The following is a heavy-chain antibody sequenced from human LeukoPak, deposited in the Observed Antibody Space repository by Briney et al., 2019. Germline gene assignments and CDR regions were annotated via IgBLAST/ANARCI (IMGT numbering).Heavy chain of an antibody. CDR1: GFTFSSYW. Sequence: GGSLRLSCAASGFTFSSYWMNWARQARGKGLEWVASINHNGNVNYYVDSVKGRFTISRDNAKNSLYLQMSNLRAEDTAVYFCARGGGLDAWGQGATVTVSS. CDR2: INHNGNVN. J-gene: IGHJ6*02. V-gene: IGHV3-7*03. CDR3: ARGGGLDA. D-gene: IGHD3-16*01.